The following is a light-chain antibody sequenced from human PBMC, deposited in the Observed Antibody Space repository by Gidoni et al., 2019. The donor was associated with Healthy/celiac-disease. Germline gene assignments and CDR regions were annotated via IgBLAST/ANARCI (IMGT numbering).Light chain of an antibody. CDR1: QSSSSY. Sequence: DRKMTEAPSSLAASVGDRVTITCRASQSSSSYFNWYQQKPGKAPKLLFYAASSLQSVVPSRFSGSGSGTDFTLTISSLQPEDFATYYCQQSYSTPTFGQGTKLEIQ. V-gene: IGKV1-39*01. CDR2: AAS. J-gene: IGKJ2*01. CDR3: QQSYSTPT.